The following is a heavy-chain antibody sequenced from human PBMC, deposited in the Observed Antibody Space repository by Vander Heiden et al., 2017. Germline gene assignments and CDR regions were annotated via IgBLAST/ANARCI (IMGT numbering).Heavy chain of an antibody. Sequence: QVQLVETGGGVVQPGRSLRLCCATSGFTFSSYGMHSVRQAPGKGLEWVAVIWYYGSNKYYADSVKGRFTISRDNSKNTLYLQMNSLRAEDTAVYYCARVRSGYSLGAFDIWGQGTMVTVSS. CDR1: GFTFSSYG. V-gene: IGHV3-33*01. D-gene: IGHD5-12*01. CDR2: IWYYGSNK. CDR3: ARVRSGYSLGAFDI. J-gene: IGHJ3*02.